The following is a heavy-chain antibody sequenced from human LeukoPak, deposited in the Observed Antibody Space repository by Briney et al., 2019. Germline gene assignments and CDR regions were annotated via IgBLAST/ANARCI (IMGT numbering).Heavy chain of an antibody. Sequence: SETLSLTCTVSGGSVSSYYWSWIRQPPGKGLEWIGYIYYSGSTNYNPSLKSRVTISVDTSKNQFSLKLSSVTAADTAVYYCARLAGIAAADDLDYWGQGTLVTVSS. CDR2: IYYSGST. CDR1: GGSVSSYY. J-gene: IGHJ4*02. D-gene: IGHD6-13*01. CDR3: ARLAGIAAADDLDY. V-gene: IGHV4-59*08.